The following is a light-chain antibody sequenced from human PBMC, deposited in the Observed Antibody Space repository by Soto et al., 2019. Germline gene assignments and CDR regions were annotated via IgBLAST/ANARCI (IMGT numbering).Light chain of an antibody. Sequence: AIELTQSPSSLPASVGDRVTITCRASEGISSALAWYQEKPGKAPKLLIYDASSLESGVPSRFSGSGSGTDFTLTISSLQTEDFATYYCQQFNSYPRTFGQGTKVEIK. V-gene: IGKV1-13*02. CDR1: EGISSA. CDR2: DAS. CDR3: QQFNSYPRT. J-gene: IGKJ1*01.